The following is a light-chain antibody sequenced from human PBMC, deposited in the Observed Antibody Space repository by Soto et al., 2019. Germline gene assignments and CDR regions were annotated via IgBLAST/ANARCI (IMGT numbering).Light chain of an antibody. V-gene: IGKV1-5*03. J-gene: IGKJ1*01. CDR3: QHYNSYAEA. CDR2: KAS. CDR1: QTISSW. Sequence: DIQMTQSPSTLSGSVGDRVTITCRASQTISSWLAWYQQKPGKAPKLLIYKASTLKIGVPSRFSGSGSGTECTLTISSLQHYDVATYYCQHYNSYAEAFGQGTKVEL.